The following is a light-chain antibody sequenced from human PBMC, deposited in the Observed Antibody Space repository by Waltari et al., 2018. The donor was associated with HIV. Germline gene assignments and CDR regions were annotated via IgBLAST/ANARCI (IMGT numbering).Light chain of an antibody. CDR2: TTN. V-gene: IGLV8-61*01. CDR3: VLYMSSGGWV. Sequence: QTLVPQEPSFSVYPGGAVTLPCCLTSGSVSASHYPHWYQHTPSQPPRTIIDTTNARSAGVPDRFAGSILGNKAALTTTGAQADDEADYYCVLYMSSGGWVFGGGTRLTVL. CDR1: SGSVSASHY. J-gene: IGLJ3*02.